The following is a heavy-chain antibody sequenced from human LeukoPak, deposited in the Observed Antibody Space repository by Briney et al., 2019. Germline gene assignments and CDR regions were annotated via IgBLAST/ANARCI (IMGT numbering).Heavy chain of an antibody. CDR2: IIPIFGTA. J-gene: IGHJ5*02. CDR1: GYTFTSYG. V-gene: IGHV1-69*13. Sequence: GASVKVSCKASGYTFTSYGISWVRQAPGQGLEWMGGIIPIFGTANYAQKFQGRVTITADESTSTAYMELRSLRSDDTAVYYCARDRDSSSWYHWFDPWGQGTLVTVSS. D-gene: IGHD6-13*01. CDR3: ARDRDSSSWYHWFDP.